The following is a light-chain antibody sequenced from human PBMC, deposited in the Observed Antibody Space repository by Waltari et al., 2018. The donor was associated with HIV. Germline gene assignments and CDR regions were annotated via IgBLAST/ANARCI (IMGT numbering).Light chain of an antibody. Sequence: DIQMTQSPSSLSASVGDRVTITCRASQSISTHLNWYQQIPGKAPNLLIYAASSLQSGVPSRFSCSGSGTDFTLTISSLQPEDFAAYYCQQSYSTSVTFGQGTKVDI. CDR3: QQSYSTSVT. CDR2: AAS. V-gene: IGKV1-39*01. CDR1: QSISTH. J-gene: IGKJ1*01.